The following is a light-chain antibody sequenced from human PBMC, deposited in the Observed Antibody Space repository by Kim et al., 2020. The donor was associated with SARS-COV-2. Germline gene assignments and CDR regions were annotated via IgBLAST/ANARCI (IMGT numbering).Light chain of an antibody. CDR2: GAS. CDR1: QDIGNY. CDR3: QKYIRVPFT. V-gene: IGKV1-27*01. Sequence: ASAGDRVPITCRASQDIGNYLVWYQQTQGKLPNLLFYGASTLESGAPSRFSGSGSGTDFTFNISSLQPEDVATYYCQKYIRVPFTFRPGTKVDIK. J-gene: IGKJ3*01.